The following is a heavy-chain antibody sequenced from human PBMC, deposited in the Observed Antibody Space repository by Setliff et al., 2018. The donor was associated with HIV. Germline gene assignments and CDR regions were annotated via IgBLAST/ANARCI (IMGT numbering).Heavy chain of an antibody. CDR2: IDDSGSI. V-gene: IGHV4-34*01. CDR3: ARDKSIKTTLVRLWPRFDL. D-gene: IGHD3-10*01. Sequence: SETLSLTCAVYTESLTRYDWAWIRQSPEKGLEWIGEIDDSGSIIYNPSLQSRVTMSVDTSKNQFSLKVRSLTAADTGLYYCARDKSIKTTLVRLWPRFDLWGQGTQVTVSS. J-gene: IGHJ5*02. CDR1: TESLTRYD.